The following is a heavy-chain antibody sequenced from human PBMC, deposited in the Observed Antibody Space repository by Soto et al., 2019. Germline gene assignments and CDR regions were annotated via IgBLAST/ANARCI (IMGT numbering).Heavy chain of an antibody. J-gene: IGHJ6*02. CDR3: ARAHESGDYHGMSV. CDR1: GGSISSYY. CDR2: IYYSGST. D-gene: IGHD7-27*01. V-gene: IGHV4-59*01. Sequence: SETLSLTCTVSGGSISSYYWSWIRQPPGKGLEWIGYIYYSGSTNYNPSLKSRVTISVDTSKNQFSLKLSSVTAADTAVYYCARAHESGDYHGMSVWGPGITVTVSS.